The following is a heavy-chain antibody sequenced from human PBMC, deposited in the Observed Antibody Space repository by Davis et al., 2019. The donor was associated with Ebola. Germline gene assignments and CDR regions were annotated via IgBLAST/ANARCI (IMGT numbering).Heavy chain of an antibody. J-gene: IGHJ6*02. CDR3: ARGGFGYNWNYYYYGMDV. Sequence: ASVKVSCKASGYTFTSYYMHWVRQAPGQGLDWMGIINPSGGSTSYAQKFQGRVTMTRDTSTSTVYMELSSLRSEDTAVYYCARGGFGYNWNYYYYGMDVWGQGTTVTVSS. V-gene: IGHV1-46*01. CDR1: GYTFTSYY. CDR2: INPSGGST. D-gene: IGHD1-20*01.